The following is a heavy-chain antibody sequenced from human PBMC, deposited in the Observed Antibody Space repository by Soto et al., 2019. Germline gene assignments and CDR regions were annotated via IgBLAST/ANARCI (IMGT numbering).Heavy chain of an antibody. CDR1: GFTFSSYA. V-gene: IGHV3-30-3*01. D-gene: IGHD3-10*01. J-gene: IGHJ6*02. CDR2: ISYDGSNK. CDR3: ARNMVRGFIISIARYGRDV. Sequence: GGSLRLSCAASGFTFSSYAVHWVRQAPGKGLEWVAVISYDGSNKYYADSVKGRFTISRDNSKNTLYLQMNSLRAEDTAVYNCARNMVRGFIISIARYGRDVGGQGTTVTVSS.